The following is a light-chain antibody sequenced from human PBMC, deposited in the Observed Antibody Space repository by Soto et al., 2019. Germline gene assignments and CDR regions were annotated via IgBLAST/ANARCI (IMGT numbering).Light chain of an antibody. CDR3: SSYTSISTYV. Sequence: QSALTQPASVSGSPVQSVTISCTGTSSDVGGYNYVSWYQHHPGKAPKLMIYEVSNRPSGVSNRFSGSKSGNTASLTISGLQAEDEAHYYCSSYTSISTYVFGTGTKLTVL. CDR1: SSDVGGYNY. V-gene: IGLV2-14*01. CDR2: EVS. J-gene: IGLJ1*01.